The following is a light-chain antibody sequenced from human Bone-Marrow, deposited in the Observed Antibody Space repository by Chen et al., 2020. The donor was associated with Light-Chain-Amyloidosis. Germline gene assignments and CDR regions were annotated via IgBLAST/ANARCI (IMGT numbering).Light chain of an antibody. CDR1: SSDVGSYNY. CDR3: SSYTSSSTSWV. Sequence: QSALTQPASVSGSPGQSIAISCTGTSSDVGSYNYVSWFQQHPGKAPILMLYEVSNRPSGFSNRFSGSKSGNTAALTISGLQAEDEADYYCSSYTSSSTSWVFGGGTKLTVL. J-gene: IGLJ3*02. V-gene: IGLV2-14*01. CDR2: EVS.